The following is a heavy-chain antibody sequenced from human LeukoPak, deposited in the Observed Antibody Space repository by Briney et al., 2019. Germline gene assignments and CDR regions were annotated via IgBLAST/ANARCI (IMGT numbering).Heavy chain of an antibody. CDR2: IFHSGST. CDR3: ARSPTKRVPEDY. D-gene: IGHD2-2*01. CDR1: SGSIFSSNW. V-gene: IGHV4-4*02. Sequence: SGTLSLTCAVSSGSIFSSNWWSWVRQPPGKGLEWIGQIFHSGSTTYSPSLKSRVTISVDKSKNQFSLRLTSVTAADTAVYYCARSPTKRVPEDYWGQGTLVTVSS. J-gene: IGHJ4*02.